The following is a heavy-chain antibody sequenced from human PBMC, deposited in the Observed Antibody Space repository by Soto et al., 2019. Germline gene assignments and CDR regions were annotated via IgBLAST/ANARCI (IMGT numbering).Heavy chain of an antibody. D-gene: IGHD3-22*01. CDR1: GGSISSYY. Sequence: SETLSLTCTVSGGSISSYYWSWIRQPPGKGLEWIGYIYYSGSTNYNPSLKSRVTISVDTSKNQFSLKLSSVTAADTAVYYCARDHHYYDSSGYYQYNWFDPWGQGTLVTVSS. CDR2: IYYSGST. J-gene: IGHJ5*02. CDR3: ARDHHYYDSSGYYQYNWFDP. V-gene: IGHV4-59*01.